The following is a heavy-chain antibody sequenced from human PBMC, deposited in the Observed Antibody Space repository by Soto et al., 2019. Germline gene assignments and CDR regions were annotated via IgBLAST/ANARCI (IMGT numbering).Heavy chain of an antibody. CDR1: GYTFTSYG. D-gene: IGHD6-13*01. CDR2: IGANNGNT. V-gene: IGHV1-18*01. CDR3: ARGVVGSSSWSPYYYYYGMDV. Sequence: QVQLVQSGAEVKKPGASVKVSCKASGYTFTSYGISWVGKAPGKGLEWMGWIGANNGNTNYARKLKGKVTMTTDTSTSTAYMELRSLRSDDTAVYYCARGVVGSSSWSPYYYYYGMDVWGQGTTVTVSS. J-gene: IGHJ6*02.